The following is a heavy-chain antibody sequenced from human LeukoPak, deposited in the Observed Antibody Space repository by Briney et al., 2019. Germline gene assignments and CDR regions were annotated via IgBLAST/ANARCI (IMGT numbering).Heavy chain of an antibody. Sequence: PGGSLRLSCAASGFTFSSYGMHWVRQAPGKGLEWVAVIWYDGSNKYYADSVEGRFTISRDNSKNTLNLQMNSLRAEDTAVYYCARYYDYVRGSYRYFDYWGQGTLVTVSS. D-gene: IGHD3-16*02. CDR3: ARYYDYVRGSYRYFDY. CDR1: GFTFSSYG. J-gene: IGHJ4*02. V-gene: IGHV3-33*01. CDR2: IWYDGSNK.